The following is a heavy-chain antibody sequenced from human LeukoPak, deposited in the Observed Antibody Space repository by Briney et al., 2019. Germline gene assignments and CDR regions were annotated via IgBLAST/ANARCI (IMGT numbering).Heavy chain of an antibody. D-gene: IGHD1-26*01. CDR3: AREIPEREHTNWFDP. J-gene: IGHJ5*02. Sequence: ASVTVSCKASGYTFTSYGISWVRQAPGQGLEWMGWISAYNGNTNYAQKLQGRVTMTTDTSTSTAYMELRSLRSDDTAVYYCAREIPEREHTNWFDPWGQGTLVTVSS. CDR2: ISAYNGNT. CDR1: GYTFTSYG. V-gene: IGHV1-18*01.